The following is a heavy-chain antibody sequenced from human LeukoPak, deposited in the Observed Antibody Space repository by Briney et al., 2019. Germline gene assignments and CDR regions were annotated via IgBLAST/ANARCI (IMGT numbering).Heavy chain of an antibody. J-gene: IGHJ6*03. CDR2: INHSGST. Sequence: PSETLSLTCAVYGGSFSGYYWSWIHQPPGKGLEWIGEINHSGSTNYNPSLKSRVTISVDTSKNQFSLKLSSVTAADTAVYYCAREKQWLVYYYYYYMDVWGKGTTVTVSS. D-gene: IGHD6-19*01. CDR3: AREKQWLVYYYYYYMDV. V-gene: IGHV4-34*01. CDR1: GGSFSGYY.